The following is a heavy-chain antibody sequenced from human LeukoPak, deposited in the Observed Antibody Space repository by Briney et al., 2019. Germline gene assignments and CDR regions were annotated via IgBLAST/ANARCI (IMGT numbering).Heavy chain of an antibody. J-gene: IGHJ4*02. V-gene: IGHV1-69*04. CDR1: GGTFISYA. CDR3: ARVSTIAAAGTGDY. D-gene: IGHD6-13*01. Sequence: SVMVSCKASGGTFISYAISWVRQAPGQGLEWMGRIIPILGIANYAQKFQGRVTITADKSTSTAYMELSSLRSEDTAVYYCARVSTIAAAGTGDYWGQGTLVTVSS. CDR2: IIPILGIA.